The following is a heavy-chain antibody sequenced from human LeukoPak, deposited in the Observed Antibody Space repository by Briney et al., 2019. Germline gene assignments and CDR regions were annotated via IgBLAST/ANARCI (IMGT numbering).Heavy chain of an antibody. J-gene: IGHJ4*02. CDR3: AAQNGRDYDFWSGYYDY. Sequence: PGGSLRLSCAASGFTFSSYAMSWVRQAPGKGLEWVSAISGSGGSTYYADSVKGRFTISRDNSKNTLYLQMNSLRAEDTAVYYCAAQNGRDYDFWSGYYDYWGQGTLVTVSS. CDR2: ISGSGGST. CDR1: GFTFSSYA. D-gene: IGHD3-3*01. V-gene: IGHV3-23*01.